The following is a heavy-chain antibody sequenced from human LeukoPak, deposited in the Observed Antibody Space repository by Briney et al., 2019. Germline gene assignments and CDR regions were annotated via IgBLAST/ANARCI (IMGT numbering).Heavy chain of an antibody. CDR2: IIPIFGTA. CDR3: ARDRSGNVVVPAAYFDY. J-gene: IGHJ4*02. V-gene: IGHV1-69*13. Sequence: SVKVSCKASGGTFSSYAISWVRQAPGQGLEWMGGIIPIFGTANYAQKFQGRVTITADESTSTAYMELSSLRSGDTAVYYCARDRSGNVVVPAAYFDYWGQGTLVTVSS. CDR1: GGTFSSYA. D-gene: IGHD2-2*01.